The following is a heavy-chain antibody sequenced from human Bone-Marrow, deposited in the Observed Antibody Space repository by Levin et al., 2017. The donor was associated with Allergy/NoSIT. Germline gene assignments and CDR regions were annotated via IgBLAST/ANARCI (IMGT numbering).Heavy chain of an antibody. V-gene: IGHV3-23*01. CDR3: AKARTQWLAPYYFDY. CDR1: GFMFSSYA. D-gene: IGHD6-19*01. J-gene: IGHJ4*02. CDR2: ISGSGGNT. Sequence: PGGSLRLSSAPSGFMFSSYAMSWVRQSPGKGLEWVSSISGSGGNTYYAESVKGRFTISRDNSQNILYLQMDSLTADDTAVYYCAKARTQWLAPYYFDYWGQGTLVTVSS.